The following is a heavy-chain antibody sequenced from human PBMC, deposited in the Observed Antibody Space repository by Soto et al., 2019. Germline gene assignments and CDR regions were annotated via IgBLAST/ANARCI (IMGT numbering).Heavy chain of an antibody. Sequence: GGSLRLSCAASGFTFSSYGIHWVRQAPWKGLVWVSRIKGDGSETNYADSVKGRLTISRDNAKNTLYLQLNSLRAEDTAVYYCLRGNSGYGNFGYWGQGTRVTVSS. J-gene: IGHJ4*02. CDR2: IKGDGSET. CDR1: GFTFSSYG. CDR3: LRGNSGYGNFGY. D-gene: IGHD5-12*01. V-gene: IGHV3-74*01.